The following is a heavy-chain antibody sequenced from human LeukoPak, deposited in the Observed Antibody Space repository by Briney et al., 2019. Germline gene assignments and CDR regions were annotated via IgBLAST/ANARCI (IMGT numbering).Heavy chain of an antibody. J-gene: IGHJ4*02. V-gene: IGHV1-58*01. CDR2: IVVGSGNT. CDR1: GFTFTSSA. CDR3: AEDRIGGSFLYYLDY. D-gene: IGHD2-15*01. Sequence: SVKVSCKASGFTFTSSAVQWVRQARGQRLEWIGWIVVGSGNTNYAQKFQERVTITRDMSTSTAYMELSSLRSEDTAVYYCAEDRIGGSFLYYLDYGAREPRAP.